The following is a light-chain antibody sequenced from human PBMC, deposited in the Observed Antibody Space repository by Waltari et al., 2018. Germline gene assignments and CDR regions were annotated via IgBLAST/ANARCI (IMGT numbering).Light chain of an antibody. CDR2: AAS. CDR3: QRSYSTPRL. CDR1: QSISSY. J-gene: IGKJ3*01. V-gene: IGKV1-39*01. Sequence: DIQMTQSPSSLSASVGDRVTITCRASQSISSYLNWYQQKPGKAPKLLIYAASSLQSGVPSRFSGSGSGTDFTLTISSLQPEDFATYYCQRSYSTPRLFGPGTKVDIK.